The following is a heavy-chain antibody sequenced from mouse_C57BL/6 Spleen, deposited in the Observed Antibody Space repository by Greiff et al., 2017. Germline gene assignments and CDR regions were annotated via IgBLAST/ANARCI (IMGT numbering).Heavy chain of an antibody. J-gene: IGHJ3*01. Sequence: QVQLQQSGAELARPGASVKLSCKASGYTFTSYGISWVKQRTGQGLEWIGEIYPRSGNTYYNEKFKGKATLTADKSSSTAYMELRSLTSEDSAVYFCATYGEKACWGQGTLVTVAA. CDR3: ATYGEKAC. V-gene: IGHV1-81*01. CDR2: IYPRSGNT. CDR1: GYTFTSYG. D-gene: IGHD2-13*01.